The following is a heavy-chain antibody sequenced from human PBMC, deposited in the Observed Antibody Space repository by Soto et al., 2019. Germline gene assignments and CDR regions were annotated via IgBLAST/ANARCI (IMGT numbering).Heavy chain of an antibody. CDR2: IIPILGIA. CDR3: ASLGIAVAGTTRALDY. D-gene: IGHD6-19*01. CDR1: GGTFSSYT. V-gene: IGHV1-69*02. J-gene: IGHJ4*02. Sequence: SVKVSCKASGGTFSSYTISWVRQAPGQGLEWMGRIIPILGIANYAQKFQGRVTITADKSTSTAYMELSSLRSEDTAVYYCASLGIAVAGTTRALDYWGQGTLVTVSS.